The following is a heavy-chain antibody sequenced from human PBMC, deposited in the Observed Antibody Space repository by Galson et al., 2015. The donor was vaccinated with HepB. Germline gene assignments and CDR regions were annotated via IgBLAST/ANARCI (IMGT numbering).Heavy chain of an antibody. CDR2: ISGSGGST. D-gene: IGHD6-13*01. V-gene: IGHV3-23*01. CDR1: GFTFSSYA. CDR3: AKLTLLIAAAGYFDY. Sequence: SLRLSCAASGFTFSSYAMSWVRQAPGKGLEWVSEISGSGGSTYYADSVKGRFTISRDNSKNTLYLQMNSLRAEDTALYYCAKLTLLIAAAGYFDYWGQGILVTVSS. J-gene: IGHJ4*02.